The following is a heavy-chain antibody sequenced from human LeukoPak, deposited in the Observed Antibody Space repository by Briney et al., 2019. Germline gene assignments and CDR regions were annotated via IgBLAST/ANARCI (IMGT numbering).Heavy chain of an antibody. Sequence: SVKVSCKASGGTFSSYAISWVRQAPGQGLEWMGRIIPILGIANYAQKFQGRVTITADKSTSTAYMELSSLRSEDTAVYYCARAHAMSDYYFDYWGQGTLVTVSS. J-gene: IGHJ4*02. CDR1: GGTFSSYA. D-gene: IGHD2-2*01. V-gene: IGHV1-69*04. CDR3: ARAHAMSDYYFDY. CDR2: IIPILGIA.